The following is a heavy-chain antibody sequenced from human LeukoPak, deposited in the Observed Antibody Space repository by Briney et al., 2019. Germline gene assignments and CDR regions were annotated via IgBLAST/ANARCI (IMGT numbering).Heavy chain of an antibody. J-gene: IGHJ4*02. Sequence: GASVKVSCKASGYTFTNYGITWVRQAPGQGLEWMGWISTYSGRRNYPEKFEDRVTMTTDTSTSTAYMELRSLRSDDTAVYYCARDSRYDILTGLDYWGQGTLVTVSS. CDR1: GYTFTNYG. CDR2: ISTYSGRR. D-gene: IGHD3-9*01. CDR3: ARDSRYDILTGLDY. V-gene: IGHV1-18*01.